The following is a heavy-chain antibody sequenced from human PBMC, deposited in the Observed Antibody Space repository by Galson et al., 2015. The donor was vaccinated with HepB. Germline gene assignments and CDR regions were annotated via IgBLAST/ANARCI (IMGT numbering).Heavy chain of an antibody. CDR1: GYTFTSYY. D-gene: IGHD3-10*01. J-gene: IGHJ6*03. CDR2: INPRGGST. Sequence: SVKVSCKASGYTFTSYYMHWVRQAPGQGLEWMGIINPRGGSTSYAQKFQGRVTMTRDTSTSTVYMELSSLRSEDTAVYYCARNSLIGEGYYYYYMDVWGKGTTVTVSS. V-gene: IGHV1-46*03. CDR3: ARNSLIGEGYYYYYMDV.